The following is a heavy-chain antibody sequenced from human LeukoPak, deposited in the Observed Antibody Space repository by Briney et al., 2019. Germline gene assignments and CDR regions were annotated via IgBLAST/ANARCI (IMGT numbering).Heavy chain of an antibody. D-gene: IGHD6-19*01. CDR2: SHSSGRT. CDR1: GDSISNHH. V-gene: IGHV4-4*07. J-gene: IGHJ4*02. CDR3: ARRDITSGWSFNY. Sequence: PSETLSLTCSVSGDSISNHHWSWIRQPAGKGLEWIGQSHSSGRTNYNPPLESRVSVSIDTPENEFSLTIRSVTAADTAIYYCARRDITSGWSFNYWGQGILVIVS.